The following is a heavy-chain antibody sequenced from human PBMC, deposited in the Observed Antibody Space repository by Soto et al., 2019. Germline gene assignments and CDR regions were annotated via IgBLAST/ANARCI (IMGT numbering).Heavy chain of an antibody. J-gene: IGHJ4*02. Sequence: EVQLVESGGALVQPGRSLRLSCVASGFNFDDSAMNWVRQVPGKGLEWVSGITWNSGHILYADSVKGRFTISRDNAKKSLHLELTSLRPEDTALYYCAKGRSSMIVVVMDYWGQGTPVTVSS. D-gene: IGHD3-22*01. CDR3: AKGRSSMIVVVMDY. V-gene: IGHV3-9*01. CDR2: ITWNSGHI. CDR1: GFNFDDSA.